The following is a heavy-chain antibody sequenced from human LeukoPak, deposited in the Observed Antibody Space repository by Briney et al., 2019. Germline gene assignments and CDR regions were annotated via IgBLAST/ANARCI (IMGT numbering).Heavy chain of an antibody. CDR3: ARGEFDGGVYFDY. CDR1: GGSISSSNW. J-gene: IGHJ4*02. D-gene: IGHD3-16*01. V-gene: IGHV4-4*02. CDR2: IYHSGST. Sequence: SETLSLTCAVSGGSISSSNWWSWVRQPPGKGLEWIGEIYHSGSTNYNPSLKSRVTISVDKSKNQFSLKLTSVTAADTAVYYCARGEFDGGVYFDYWGQGTLVTVSS.